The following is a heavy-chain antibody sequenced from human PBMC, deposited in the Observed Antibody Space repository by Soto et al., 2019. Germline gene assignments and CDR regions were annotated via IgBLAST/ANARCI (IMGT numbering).Heavy chain of an antibody. CDR3: ARIGGYHGPLDY. CDR2: TYHRGST. D-gene: IGHD6-25*01. Sequence: LSLTCSVSGVSISSYFWSWIRQAPGGGLEWIGYTYHRGSTNYSPSLKSRVAISLDTSENQFSLKVNSVTAADTAVYYCARIGGYHGPLDYWGQGTPVTVSS. J-gene: IGHJ4*02. V-gene: IGHV4-59*01. CDR1: GVSISSYF.